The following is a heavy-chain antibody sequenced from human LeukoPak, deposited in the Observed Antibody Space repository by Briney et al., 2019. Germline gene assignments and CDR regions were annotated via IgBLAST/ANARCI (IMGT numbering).Heavy chain of an antibody. V-gene: IGHV3-23*01. CDR1: GFTFSSYA. J-gene: IGHJ6*02. Sequence: GGSLRLSCAASGFTFSSYAMSWVRQAPGKGLEWVSAISGSGGSTYYADSVKGRFTISRDNSKNTLYLQMYSLRAEDTAVYYCAKVEDDFHYYYGMDVWGQGTTVTVSS. D-gene: IGHD3-3*01. CDR2: ISGSGGST. CDR3: AKVEDDFHYYYGMDV.